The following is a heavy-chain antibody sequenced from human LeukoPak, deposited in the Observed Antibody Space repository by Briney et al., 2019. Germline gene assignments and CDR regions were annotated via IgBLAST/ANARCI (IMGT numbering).Heavy chain of an antibody. CDR3: ARVRGDYVGYYYYYGMDV. V-gene: IGHV3-66*01. CDR2: IYSGGST. J-gene: IGHJ6*02. CDR1: GFTVSSNY. Sequence: GGSLRLSCAASGFTVSSNYMSWVRQAPGKGLEWVSVIYSGGSTYYADSVKGRFTISRDNSKNTLYLQMNSLRAEDTAVYYCARVRGDYVGYYYYYGMDVWGQGTTVIVSS. D-gene: IGHD4-23*01.